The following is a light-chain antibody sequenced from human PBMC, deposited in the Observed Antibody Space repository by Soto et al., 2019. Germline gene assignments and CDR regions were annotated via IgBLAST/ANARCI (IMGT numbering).Light chain of an antibody. CDR2: DAS. J-gene: IGKJ4*01. V-gene: IGKV3-11*01. CDR3: QQRSNWPST. Sequence: EIVLTQSPATLSLSPGERAALSCRASQSVSSYLAWYQQKPGQAPRLLIYDASKRATGIPARFSGSGSGTYFTLTISSLEPEDVAVYFCQQRSNWPSTFGGGTKVEI. CDR1: QSVSSY.